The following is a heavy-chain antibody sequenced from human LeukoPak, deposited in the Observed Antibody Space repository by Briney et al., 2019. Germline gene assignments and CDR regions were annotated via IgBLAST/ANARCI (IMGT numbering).Heavy chain of an antibody. V-gene: IGHV3-30*14. CDR1: GFTFSTYA. CDR3: RRGGQRTGEMFDY. CDR2: ISYDGTNK. J-gene: IGHJ4*02. Sequence: PGGSLRLSCAVSGFTFSTYAMHWVRLAPGKGLEGVAVISYDGTNKYYADSVKGRFTISRDISKSTVYLQMNSLTFEDTAVYYCRRGGQRTGEMFDYWGQGTLVTVSS. D-gene: IGHD3-10*02.